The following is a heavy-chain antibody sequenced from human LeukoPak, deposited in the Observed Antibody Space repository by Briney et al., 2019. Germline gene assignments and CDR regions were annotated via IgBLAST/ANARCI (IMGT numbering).Heavy chain of an antibody. V-gene: IGHV3-30*18. CDR1: GFTFSSYG. J-gene: IGHJ6*01. CDR2: ISYDGSNK. Sequence: GGSLRLSCAASGFTFSSYGMHWVRQAPGKGLEWVAVISYDGSNKYYADSVKGRFTISRDNSKNTLHLQMNSLRAEDTAVYYCAKDRVGCSSTSVACRLGDPAALYYYYYGMDVWGQGTTVTVSS. D-gene: IGHD2-2*01. CDR3: AKDRVGCSSTSVACRLGDPAALYYYYYGMDV.